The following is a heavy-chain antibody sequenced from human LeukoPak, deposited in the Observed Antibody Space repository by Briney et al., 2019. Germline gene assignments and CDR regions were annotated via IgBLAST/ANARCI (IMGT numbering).Heavy chain of an antibody. CDR3: ASLQYSSGWPFDY. CDR2: IYYSGST. D-gene: IGHD6-19*01. CDR1: GGSISSSSYY. Sequence: SDTLSLTCTVSGGSISSSSYYWGWIRQPPGKGLEWIGSIYYSGSTYYNPSLKSRVTISVDTSKNQFSLKLSSVTAADTAVYYCASLQYSSGWPFDYWGQGTLVTVSS. V-gene: IGHV4-39*01. J-gene: IGHJ4*02.